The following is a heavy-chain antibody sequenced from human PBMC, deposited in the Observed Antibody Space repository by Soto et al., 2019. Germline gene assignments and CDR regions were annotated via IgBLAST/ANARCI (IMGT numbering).Heavy chain of an antibody. CDR3: ARAGGISGYNSHRYYGMDV. V-gene: IGHV3-30*09. CDR2: ISYDGSNE. D-gene: IGHD3-22*01. J-gene: IGHJ6*02. CDR1: GFTFSTYA. Sequence: PGGSLRLSCAASGFTFSTYAMHWVRQAPGKGLEWVAVISYDGSNEYYADSVKGRFAISRDSSKNTLYLQMNSLRAGDSAVYYCARAGGISGYNSHRYYGMDVWGQGTTVTVS.